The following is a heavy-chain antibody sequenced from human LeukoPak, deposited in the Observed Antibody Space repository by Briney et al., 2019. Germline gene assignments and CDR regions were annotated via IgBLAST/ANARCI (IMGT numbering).Heavy chain of an antibody. CDR1: GGTFSSYA. D-gene: IGHD1-26*01. J-gene: IGHJ4*02. Sequence: ASVKVSCKASGGTFSSYAISWVRQAPGQGLEWMGGIIPIFGTANYAQKFQGRVTITADESTSTAYMELSSLRSEDTAVYYCARVPVGATTRYYFDYWGQGTLVTVSS. V-gene: IGHV1-69*13. CDR2: IIPIFGTA. CDR3: ARVPVGATTRYYFDY.